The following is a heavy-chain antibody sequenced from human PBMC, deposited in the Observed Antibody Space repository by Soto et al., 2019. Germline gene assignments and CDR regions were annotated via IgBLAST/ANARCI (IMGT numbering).Heavy chain of an antibody. J-gene: IGHJ6*02. V-gene: IGHV4-34*01. CDR1: GGSFSGYY. CDR3: ARGVYVSSDYVDYYYYYYGMDV. CDR2: INHSGST. Sequence: LSLTCVVYGGSFSGYYWSWIRQPPGKGLEWIGEINHSGSTNYNPSLKSRVTISVDTSKNQFSLKLSSVTAADTAVYYCARGVYVSSDYVDYYYYYYGMDVWGQGTTVTVSS. D-gene: IGHD4-17*01.